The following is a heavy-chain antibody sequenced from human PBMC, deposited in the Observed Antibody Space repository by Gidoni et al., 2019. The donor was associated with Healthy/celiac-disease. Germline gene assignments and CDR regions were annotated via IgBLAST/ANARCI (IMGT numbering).Heavy chain of an antibody. D-gene: IGHD3-3*01. J-gene: IGHJ6*02. CDR3: ARDLAKITIFGGDV. V-gene: IGHV3-11*01. CDR1: GFTFSDYY. CDR2: ISSSGSTI. Sequence: QVQLVESGGGLVKPGGSLRLAGAASGFTFSDYYMSWIRPAPGKGLEWVSYISSSGSTIYYADSVKGRFTISSDNAKNSLYLQMNSLRAEDTAVYYCARDLAKITIFGGDVWGQGTTVTVSS.